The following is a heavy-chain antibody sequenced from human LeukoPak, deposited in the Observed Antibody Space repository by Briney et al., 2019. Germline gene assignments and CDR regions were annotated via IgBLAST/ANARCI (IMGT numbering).Heavy chain of an antibody. Sequence: GGSLRLSCAASAFTFSSYGMRWVRQAPGKGLEWVAFIRFDGSNQYYADSVKGRFTSSRDNSKNRLYLQMSSMRAEDTAVYYCAKGSSGWYFDYWGQGTLVTVSS. CDR3: AKGSSGWYFDY. V-gene: IGHV3-30*02. CDR1: AFTFSSYG. J-gene: IGHJ4*02. CDR2: IRFDGSNQ. D-gene: IGHD6-19*01.